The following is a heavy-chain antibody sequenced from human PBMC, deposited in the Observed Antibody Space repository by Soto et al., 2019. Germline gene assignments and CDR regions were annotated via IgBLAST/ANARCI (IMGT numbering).Heavy chain of an antibody. V-gene: IGHV3-15*07. Sequence: PGGSLRLSCAASGFTFSNAWMNWVRQAPGKGLEWVGRIKSKTDGGTTDYAAPVKGRFTISRDDSKNTLYLQMNSLKTEDTAVYYCTTAPAPTDYYHYGMDFWGQGTTVTVSS. CDR2: IKSKTDGGTT. J-gene: IGHJ6*02. D-gene: IGHD2-21*02. CDR3: TTAPAPTDYYHYGMDF. CDR1: GFTFSNAW.